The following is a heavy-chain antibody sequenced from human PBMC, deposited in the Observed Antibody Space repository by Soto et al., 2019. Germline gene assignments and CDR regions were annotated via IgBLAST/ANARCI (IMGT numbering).Heavy chain of an antibody. CDR1: GGSIRSYY. CDR3: ARAGFWSGSDAFDI. J-gene: IGHJ3*02. Sequence: SETLSLTCTVSGGSIRSYYWSWIRQPPGKGLEWIGYIYYSGSTNYNPSLKSRVTISVDTSKNQFSLKLSSVTAADTAVYYCARAGFWSGSDAFDIWGQGTMVTVSS. V-gene: IGHV4-59*01. D-gene: IGHD3-3*01. CDR2: IYYSGST.